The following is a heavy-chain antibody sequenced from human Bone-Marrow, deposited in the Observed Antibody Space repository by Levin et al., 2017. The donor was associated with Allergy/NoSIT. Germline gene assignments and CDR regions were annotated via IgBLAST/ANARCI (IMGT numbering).Heavy chain of an antibody. CDR2: IFVSSTT. J-gene: IGHJ4*02. V-gene: IGHV4-4*07. D-gene: IGHD1-26*01. CDR3: ARNNPVGYFDY. Sequence: RTSETLSLTCTVSGGSIIHHSWSWVRQPAGRGLEWIGRIFVSSTTNYNPSLKSRVTMSVDRSKNEFSLRLTSVTAADTAVYFCARNNPVGYFDYWGQGSLVAVSS. CDR1: GGSIIHHS.